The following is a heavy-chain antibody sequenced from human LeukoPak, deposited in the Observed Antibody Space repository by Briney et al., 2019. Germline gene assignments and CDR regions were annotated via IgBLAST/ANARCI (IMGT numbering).Heavy chain of an antibody. Sequence: PGGSLRLSCAASGFTFSNYLMSWVRQAPGKGLERVANIKQDGGEKYYVAPVKRRFTISRDNAKNSLYLQMNSLGADDTAVYYCARAPIIVVPARRPTYFDYWGPGTLVAVSS. CDR3: ARAPIIVVPARRPTYFDY. CDR2: IKQDGGEK. D-gene: IGHD2-2*01. CDR1: GFTFSNYL. J-gene: IGHJ4*02. V-gene: IGHV3-7*04.